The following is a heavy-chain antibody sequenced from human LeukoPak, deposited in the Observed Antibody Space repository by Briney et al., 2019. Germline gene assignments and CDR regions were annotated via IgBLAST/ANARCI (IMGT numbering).Heavy chain of an antibody. J-gene: IGHJ3*02. CDR2: ISGDGSAT. V-gene: IGHV3-43*02. CDR3: AKDWAVTPRRGDAFDI. CDR1: GFTFDDYA. D-gene: IGHD4-17*01. Sequence: GGSLRLSCAASGFTFDDYAMHWVRQAPGKGLEWVSLISGDGSATYYADSVKGRFTISRDNSKNSLYVQMNSLRTEDTALYYRAKDWAVTPRRGDAFDIWGQGAMVTVSS.